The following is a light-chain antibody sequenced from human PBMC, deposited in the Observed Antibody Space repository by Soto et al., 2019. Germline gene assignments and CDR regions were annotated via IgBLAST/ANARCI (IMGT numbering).Light chain of an antibody. CDR3: TSYAGGNNV. V-gene: IGLV2-8*01. J-gene: IGLJ1*01. CDR1: SSDVGGYNY. Sequence: QSALTQPPSASGSPGQSVTISCTGTSSDVGGYNYVSWYQQYPGKVPKLMVYEVYKRPSGVPDRFSGSKSGNTASLTVSGLQADDEADYYCTSYAGGNNVFGTGTKLTVL. CDR2: EVY.